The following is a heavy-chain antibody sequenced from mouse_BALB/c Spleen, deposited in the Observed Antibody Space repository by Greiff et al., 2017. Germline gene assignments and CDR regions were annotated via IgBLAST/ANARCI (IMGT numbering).Heavy chain of an antibody. CDR2: IYPSDSYT. J-gene: IGHJ4*01. V-gene: IGHV1-69*02. CDR1: GYTFTSYW. CDR3: TSDYAMDY. Sequence: QVQLQQPGAELVRPGASVKLSCKASGYTFTSYWINWVKQRPGQGLEWIGNIYPSDSYTNYNQKFKDKATLTVDKSSSTAYMQLSSPTSEDSAVYYCTSDYAMDYWGQGTSVTVSS.